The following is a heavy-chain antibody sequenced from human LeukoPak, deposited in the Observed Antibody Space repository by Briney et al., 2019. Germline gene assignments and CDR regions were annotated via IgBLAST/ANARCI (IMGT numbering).Heavy chain of an antibody. D-gene: IGHD3-16*01. CDR1: GYTFTSYG. V-gene: IGHV1-18*01. CDR2: ISDYNGNT. Sequence: GASVKVSCKASGYTFTSYGISWVRQAPGQGLEWMGWISDYNGNTNYAQKLQGRVTMTTDTSTSTAYMELRSLRSDDTAMYYCARHEFDLVRGSYGGPLDYWGQGTLVTVSS. CDR3: ARHEFDLVRGSYGGPLDY. J-gene: IGHJ4*02.